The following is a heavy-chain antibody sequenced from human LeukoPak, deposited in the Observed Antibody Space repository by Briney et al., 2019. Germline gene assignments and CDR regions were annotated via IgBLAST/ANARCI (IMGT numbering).Heavy chain of an antibody. J-gene: IGHJ6*02. CDR2: ITGSGGSA. Sequence: GGSLRRSCAASECTFSNYAMSWARQAPGEGLEWVSAITGSGGSAYYADSVKGRSTISRDNSKNTLYLQMNSLRAEDTALYYCAKGVRSSWAYYYSMDVWGQGTTVTVSS. CDR1: ECTFSNYA. CDR3: AKGVRSSWAYYYSMDV. V-gene: IGHV3-23*01. D-gene: IGHD6-13*01.